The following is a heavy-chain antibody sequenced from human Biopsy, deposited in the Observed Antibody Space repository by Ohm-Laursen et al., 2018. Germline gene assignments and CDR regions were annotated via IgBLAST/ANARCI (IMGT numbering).Heavy chain of an antibody. CDR3: ARESPLRLGVCGAIRCFKEVFGMDV. CDR1: GYNFGNYY. V-gene: IGHV1-46*01. D-gene: IGHD2-21*01. J-gene: IGHJ6*02. CDR2: INPVAEAT. Sequence: ASVKVSCKASGYNFGNYYINWVRKVPGQGLEWLGVINPVAEATMYARKLQDRITMTRDTSTNTVYMDLTSLTSEDTAVYYCARESPLRLGVCGAIRCFKEVFGMDVWGQGTTVIVSS.